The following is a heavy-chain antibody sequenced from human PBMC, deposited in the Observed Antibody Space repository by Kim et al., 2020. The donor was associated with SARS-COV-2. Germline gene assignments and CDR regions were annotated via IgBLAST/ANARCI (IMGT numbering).Heavy chain of an antibody. CDR1: GFTVSSNY. J-gene: IGHJ4*02. CDR2: IYSGGST. Sequence: GGSLRLSCAASGFTVSSNYMSWVRQAPGKGLEWVSVIYSGGSTYYADSVKGRFTISRDNSKNTLYLQMNSLRAEDTAVYYCARDSGLITMVRGVYFDYWGQGTLVTVSS. V-gene: IGHV3-66*01. CDR3: ARDSGLITMVRGVYFDY. D-gene: IGHD3-10*01.